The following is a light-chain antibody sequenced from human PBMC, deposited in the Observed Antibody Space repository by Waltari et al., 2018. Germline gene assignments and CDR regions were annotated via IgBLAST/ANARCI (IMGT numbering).Light chain of an antibody. J-gene: IGKJ1*01. Sequence: DIQMTQSPSTLSTSVGDRVTITCRASQSISNSLAWYQQKPGKAPKLLIYKASSFESGVPSRFSGSGSGTEFTLTISSLQPDDFAIYSCQQYNTYPATFGQGTKVEIK. CDR2: KAS. CDR3: QQYNTYPAT. CDR1: QSISNS. V-gene: IGKV1-5*03.